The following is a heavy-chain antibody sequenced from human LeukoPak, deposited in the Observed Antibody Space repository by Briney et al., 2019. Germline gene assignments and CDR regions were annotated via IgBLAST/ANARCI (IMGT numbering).Heavy chain of an antibody. CDR3: AIHHCSSTSCYPDY. V-gene: IGHV5-51*01. Sequence: GESLKISCKGSGYSFTSYWIGWVRQMPGKGLEWMGIIYPGDSDTRYSPSFQGQVTISADKAISTAYLQWSGLKASHTAMYYCAIHHCSSTSCYPDYWGQGTLVTVSS. CDR2: IYPGDSDT. D-gene: IGHD2-2*01. J-gene: IGHJ4*02. CDR1: GYSFTSYW.